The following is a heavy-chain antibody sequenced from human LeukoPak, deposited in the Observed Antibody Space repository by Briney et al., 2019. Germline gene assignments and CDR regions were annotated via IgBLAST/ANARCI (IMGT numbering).Heavy chain of an antibody. CDR1: GFTFSSYW. CDR2: IKQDGSDK. J-gene: IGHJ5*02. Sequence: PGGSLRLSCAASGFTFSSYWMSWVRQAPGKGLEWVANIKQDGSDKYYVDSVKGRFTISRDNAKNSLYLQMNSLRAEDTAVYYCARNIRTGLRFLEWLNWFDPWGQGTLVTVSS. D-gene: IGHD3-3*01. CDR3: ARNIRTGLRFLEWLNWFDP. V-gene: IGHV3-7*05.